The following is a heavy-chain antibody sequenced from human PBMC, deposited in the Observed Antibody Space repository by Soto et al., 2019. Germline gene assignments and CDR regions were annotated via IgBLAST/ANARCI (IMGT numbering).Heavy chain of an antibody. CDR3: ARFLLRYFDLAY. CDR2: INPSGGST. CDR1: GKTFTMYY. J-gene: IGHJ4*02. Sequence: ASVKVSCKASGKTFTMYYMHWVRQAPGQGLEWMGRINPSGGSTSYAQKFRDRVTITSDTSTSTVYMEMSSLRSEDTAMYYCARFLLRYFDLAYWGQGTLVTVSS. D-gene: IGHD3-9*01. V-gene: IGHV1-46*01.